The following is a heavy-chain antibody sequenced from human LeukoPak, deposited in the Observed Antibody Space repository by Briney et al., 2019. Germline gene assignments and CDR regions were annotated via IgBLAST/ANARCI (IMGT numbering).Heavy chain of an antibody. J-gene: IGHJ3*02. CDR3: ARAAIAVAGTRNAFDI. D-gene: IGHD6-19*01. CDR1: GYTFTSYG. Sequence: ASVKVSCKASGYTFTSYGISWVRQAPGQGLEWMGWICAYNGKTHYAQKLQGRVHMTTDTSTSTAYMELRSLRSDDTAVYYCARAAIAVAGTRNAFDIWGQGTMVTVSS. V-gene: IGHV1-18*01. CDR2: ICAYNGKT.